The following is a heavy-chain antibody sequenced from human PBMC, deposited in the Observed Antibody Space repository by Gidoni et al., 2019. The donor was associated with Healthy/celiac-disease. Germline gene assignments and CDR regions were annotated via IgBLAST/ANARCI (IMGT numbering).Heavy chain of an antibody. Sequence: QVQLVQSGAEVKNPGASVKVSCKASGYTFTSYYMHWVRQAPVQGLEWMGIINPSGGSTSYAQKFQGRVTMPRDTSTSTVYMELSSLRSEDTAVYYCARDPGDAFDIWGQGTMVTVSS. CDR2: INPSGGST. V-gene: IGHV1-46*01. J-gene: IGHJ3*02. CDR3: ARDPGDAFDI. CDR1: GYTFTSYY.